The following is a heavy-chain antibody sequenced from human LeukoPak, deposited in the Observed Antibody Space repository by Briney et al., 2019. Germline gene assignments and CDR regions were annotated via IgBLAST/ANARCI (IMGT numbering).Heavy chain of an antibody. D-gene: IGHD1-26*01. V-gene: IGHV3-21*01. CDR3: ATGIVGATTGFDY. CDR1: GFTFSSYS. CDR2: ISSSSSYI. Sequence: GGSLRLSCAASGFTFSSYSMNWVRQAPGKGLEWVSSISSSSSYIYYADSVKGRFTISRDNSKNTLYLQMNSLRAEDTAVYYCATGIVGATTGFDYWGQGTLATVSS. J-gene: IGHJ4*02.